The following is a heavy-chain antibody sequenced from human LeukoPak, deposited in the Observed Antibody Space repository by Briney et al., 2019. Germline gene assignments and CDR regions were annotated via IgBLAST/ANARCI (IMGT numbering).Heavy chain of an antibody. J-gene: IGHJ4*02. CDR1: GFTFSNTW. Sequence: GESLRLSCAASGFTFSNTWMSWVRQAPGKGLEWVTNMKPNGNEKYYVDSVKGRFTISRDNAKNSLYLQMNSLRVEDTAVYYCARDSDGFDYWGQGALVTVSS. CDR2: MKPNGNEK. V-gene: IGHV3-7*01. D-gene: IGHD2-21*01. CDR3: ARDSDGFDY.